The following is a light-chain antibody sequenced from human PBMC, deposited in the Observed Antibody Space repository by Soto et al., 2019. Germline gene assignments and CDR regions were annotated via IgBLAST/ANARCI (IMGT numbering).Light chain of an antibody. CDR1: SSDVGGYNY. CDR3: SSYTGSSTPVV. V-gene: IGLV2-14*01. CDR2: DVS. J-gene: IGLJ2*01. Sequence: QSVLTQPASVSGSPGQSITISCTGTSSDVGGYNYVSWYQQHPGKAPKLLIYDVSYRPSGVSNRFSGSKSGNAASLTISGLQAEDEADYYCSSYTGSSTPVVFGGGTKVTVL.